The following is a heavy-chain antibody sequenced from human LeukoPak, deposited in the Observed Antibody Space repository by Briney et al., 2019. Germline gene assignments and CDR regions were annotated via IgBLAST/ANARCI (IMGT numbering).Heavy chain of an antibody. CDR2: LYSSGTT. Sequence: SETLSLTCIVSGDSISTSHYYWGWIRQPPGKGPEYLGSLYSSGTTYYSPSLKSRVTMSIDTSKNHFSLRLNSVTAADTAVYYCATSGWYLLPGVYWGQGTLVTVSS. D-gene: IGHD6-19*01. V-gene: IGHV4-39*02. CDR3: ATSGWYLLPGVY. J-gene: IGHJ4*02. CDR1: GDSISTSHYY.